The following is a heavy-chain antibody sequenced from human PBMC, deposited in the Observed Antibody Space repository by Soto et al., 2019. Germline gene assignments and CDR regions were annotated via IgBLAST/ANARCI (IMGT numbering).Heavy chain of an antibody. V-gene: IGHV2-70*11. Sequence: SGPTLVNPTQTLTLTCTFSGFSLSTSGMCVSWIRQPPGKALEWLARIDWDDDKYYSTSLKTRLTISKDTSKNQVVLTMTNMDPVDTATYYCARIRLDSSGQTPTRVNPFDYWGQGTLVTVSS. D-gene: IGHD6-19*01. CDR1: GFSLSTSGMC. CDR2: IDWDDDK. J-gene: IGHJ4*02. CDR3: ARIRLDSSGQTPTRVNPFDY.